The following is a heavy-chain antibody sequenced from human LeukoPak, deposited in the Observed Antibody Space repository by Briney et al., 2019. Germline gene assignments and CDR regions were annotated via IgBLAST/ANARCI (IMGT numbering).Heavy chain of an antibody. Sequence: GGSLRLSCAASGFTFSSYAMSWVRQAPGKGLEWVSSISGSGNRTYYAGSVKGRFTISRDNSKNTLFLQMNSLRAEDTAVYYCAKNLYCGGGSCYPSALGMDVWGQGTTVTVSS. CDR1: GFTFSSYA. V-gene: IGHV3-23*01. D-gene: IGHD2-15*01. CDR2: ISGSGNRT. J-gene: IGHJ6*02. CDR3: AKNLYCGGGSCYPSALGMDV.